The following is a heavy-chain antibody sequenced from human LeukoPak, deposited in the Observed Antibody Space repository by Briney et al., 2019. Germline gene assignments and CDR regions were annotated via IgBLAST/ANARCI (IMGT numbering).Heavy chain of an antibody. V-gene: IGHV7-4-1*02. Sequence: ASVKVSCKASGYTFTSYAMNWVRQAPGQGLEWMGWINTYTGNPTYAQGFTGRFVFSLDTSVSTAYLQISSLKAEDAAVYYCARWDYDSSGYALYYFDYWGQGTLVTVSS. D-gene: IGHD3-22*01. CDR1: GYTFTSYA. CDR3: ARWDYDSSGYALYYFDY. CDR2: INTYTGNP. J-gene: IGHJ4*02.